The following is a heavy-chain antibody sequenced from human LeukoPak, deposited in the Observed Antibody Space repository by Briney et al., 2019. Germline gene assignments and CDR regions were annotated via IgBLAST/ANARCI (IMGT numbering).Heavy chain of an antibody. CDR3: ARPRYGSGSLDS. D-gene: IGHD3-10*01. Sequence: SETLSPTCAVYGESFSGHYWTWIRQPPGRGLDWIGEINHSGSTTSNPSLNNRVTISVDTSKNQFSLKLTSVTAADTAVYYCARPRYGSGSLDSWGQGTLVTVSS. CDR2: INHSGST. CDR1: GESFSGHY. J-gene: IGHJ4*02. V-gene: IGHV4-34*01.